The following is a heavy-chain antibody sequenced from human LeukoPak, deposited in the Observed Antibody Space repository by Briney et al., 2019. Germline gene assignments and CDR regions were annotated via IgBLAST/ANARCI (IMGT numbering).Heavy chain of an antibody. J-gene: IGHJ4*02. V-gene: IGHV3-23*01. CDR2: ISGSGGST. CDR3: AKDRIVVVVAAGSFAY. D-gene: IGHD2-15*01. Sequence: GGSLRLSCASSVFTYRSYAMSGVREARGKGREWVLAISGSGGSTYYADSVRGRFTISRDNPKNTLYLQMYSLRAGDTAVYYCAKDRIVVVVAAGSFAYWGQGTLVTVSS. CDR1: VFTYRSYA.